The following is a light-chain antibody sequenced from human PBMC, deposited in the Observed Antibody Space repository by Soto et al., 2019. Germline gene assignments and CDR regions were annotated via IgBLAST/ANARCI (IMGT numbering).Light chain of an antibody. V-gene: IGLV1-44*01. CDR2: SDY. CDR3: AVWDDSLNGLV. J-gene: IGLJ3*02. Sequence: QSVLTQTPSASGTPGQRVTISCSGSNSNIGSNTVSWYQQLPGTAPKLLIYSDYERPSGVPDRFSGSKSGTSASLAISGLQSEDEADYYCAVWDDSLNGLVFGGGTQLTVL. CDR1: NSNIGSNT.